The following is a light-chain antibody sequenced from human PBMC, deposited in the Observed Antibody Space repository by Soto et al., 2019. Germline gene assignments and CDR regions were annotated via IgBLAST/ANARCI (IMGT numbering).Light chain of an antibody. Sequence: DIQLTQSPSFLSASVGYRVTITCRASPGISTFLAWYQQQPGTAPKRLIYDASNLQSGVPSRFSGSGSGTEFTLTISSLQPEDFATYYCQQVNNYPLTFGGGTKVDI. J-gene: IGKJ4*01. CDR3: QQVNNYPLT. CDR2: DAS. V-gene: IGKV1-9*01. CDR1: PGISTF.